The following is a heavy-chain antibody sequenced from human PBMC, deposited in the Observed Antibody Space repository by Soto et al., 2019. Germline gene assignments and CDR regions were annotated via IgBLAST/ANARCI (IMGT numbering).Heavy chain of an antibody. Sequence: GGSLRLSCAASGFSFAGYALTWVRLAPGKGLEWVASISGGGGSTYYTDSVKGRLSISRDNSNRVVYLQMGSLTAGDTAVYYCAKTETFNGYYNAFDYWGQGTRVTVSS. D-gene: IGHD3-9*01. CDR2: ISGGGGST. J-gene: IGHJ4*02. CDR1: GFSFAGYA. CDR3: AKTETFNGYYNAFDY. V-gene: IGHV3-23*01.